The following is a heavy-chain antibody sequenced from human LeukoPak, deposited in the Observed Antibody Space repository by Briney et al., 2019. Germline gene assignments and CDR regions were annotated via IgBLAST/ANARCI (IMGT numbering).Heavy chain of an antibody. D-gene: IGHD3-22*01. V-gene: IGHV4-39*07. Sequence: SETLSLTCTVSGGSISSSSYYWGWIRQPPGKGLEWIGSIYYSGSTYYNPSLKSRVTISVDTSKNQFSLKLSSVTAADTAVYYCARDYYDSSGYYYYYMDVWGKGTTVTVSS. J-gene: IGHJ6*03. CDR2: IYYSGST. CDR3: ARDYYDSSGYYYYYMDV. CDR1: GGSISSSSYY.